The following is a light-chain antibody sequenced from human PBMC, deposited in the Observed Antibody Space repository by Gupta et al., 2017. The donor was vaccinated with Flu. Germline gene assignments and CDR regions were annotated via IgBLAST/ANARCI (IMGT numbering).Light chain of an antibody. CDR2: DNG. J-gene: IGLJ2*01. Sequence: SYVLTQPPSVSVAPGQTARITCGGDDIGTKTVYCYQQKPGQAPVLVVLDNGDRTSGIPDRFSFSNSGTTAALTLSMVEPGDEADAYYQVWDGASDNHVVFGGGTTLTVL. V-gene: IGLV3-21*02. CDR1: DIGTKT. CDR3: QVWDGASDNHVV.